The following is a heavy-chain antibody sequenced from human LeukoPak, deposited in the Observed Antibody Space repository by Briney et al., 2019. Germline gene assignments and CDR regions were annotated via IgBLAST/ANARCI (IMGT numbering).Heavy chain of an antibody. CDR1: GYTFTGYY. V-gene: IGHV1-2*04. D-gene: IGHD3-10*01. CDR3: ARGYYGSGSYADV. Sequence: GASVTVSCKASGYTFTGYYMHWVRQAPGQGLEGMGWINPNSGGTNYAQRFQGWVTMTRDTSISTAYMELSRLRSDDTAVYYCARGYYGSGSYADVWGKGTTVTVSS. J-gene: IGHJ6*04. CDR2: INPNSGGT.